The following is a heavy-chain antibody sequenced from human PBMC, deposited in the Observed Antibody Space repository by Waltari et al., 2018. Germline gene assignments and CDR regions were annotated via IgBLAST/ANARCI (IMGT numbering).Heavy chain of an antibody. J-gene: IGHJ3*02. CDR3: ARAGGWLLPQGAFDI. Sequence: QVQLQQWGAGLLKHSETLSLTCAVDGGSFCGYYWSWIRQPPGKGLGWIGEINHSGSPNSNPSLKSRVTISVDTSKNQFSLKLSSVTAADTAVYYCARAGGWLLPQGAFDIWGQGTMVTVSS. V-gene: IGHV4-34*01. D-gene: IGHD2-21*02. CDR1: GGSFCGYY. CDR2: INHSGSP.